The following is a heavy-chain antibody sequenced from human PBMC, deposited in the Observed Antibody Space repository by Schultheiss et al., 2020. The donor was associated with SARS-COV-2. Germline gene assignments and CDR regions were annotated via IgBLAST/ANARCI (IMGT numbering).Heavy chain of an antibody. V-gene: IGHV3-7*01. D-gene: IGHD3-22*01. CDR1: GFTFSSYW. CDR2: IKQDGSEK. CDR3: AKDYYDRRYYYYGMDV. Sequence: GESLKISCAASGFTFSSYWMSWVRQAPGKGLEWVANIKQDGSEKYYVDSVKGRFTISRDNAKNTLYLQMNSLRAEDTAVYYCAKDYYDRRYYYYGMDVWGQGTTVTVSS. J-gene: IGHJ6*02.